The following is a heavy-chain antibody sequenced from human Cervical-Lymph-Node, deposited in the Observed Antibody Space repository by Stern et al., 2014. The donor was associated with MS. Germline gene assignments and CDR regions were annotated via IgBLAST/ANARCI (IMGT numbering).Heavy chain of an antibody. CDR1: GYSFTSYW. CDR3: ARVPYYDFWSGYSTHYGMDV. CDR2: IHPGDTDN. D-gene: IGHD3-3*01. Sequence: EVQLVESGAEVKKPGESLKISCKGSGYSFTSYWIGWVRQMPGKGLEWMGIIHPGDTDNRYSPSFQGQVTISADKSISTAYLQWSSLKASDTAMYYCARVPYYDFWSGYSTHYGMDVWGQGTTVTVSS. V-gene: IGHV5-51*01. J-gene: IGHJ6*02.